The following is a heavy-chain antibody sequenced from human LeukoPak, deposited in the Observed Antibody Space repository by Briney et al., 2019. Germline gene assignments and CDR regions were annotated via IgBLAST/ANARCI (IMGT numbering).Heavy chain of an antibody. V-gene: IGHV3-9*01. CDR1: GFTFDDYA. J-gene: IGHJ4*02. CDR3: AKDRAEGSSGWYYFDY. D-gene: IGHD6-19*01. CDR2: ISWNSGSI. Sequence: PGGSLRLSCAASGFTFDDYAMHWVRQAPGKGLELVSGISWNSGSIGYADSVKGRFTISRDNAKNSLYLQMNSLRAEDTALYYCAKDRAEGSSGWYYFDYWGQGTLVTVSS.